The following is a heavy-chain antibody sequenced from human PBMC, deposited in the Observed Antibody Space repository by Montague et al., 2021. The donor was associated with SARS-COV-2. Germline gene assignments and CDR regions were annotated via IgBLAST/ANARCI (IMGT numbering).Heavy chain of an antibody. V-gene: IGHV6-1*01. J-gene: IGHJ4*02. CDR3: VRDHDQVFDY. Sequence: CAISGDSVSTKPSAWNWIRQSPSRGLEWLGRTYYRSNWSHDYAPSVKSRIIVNPDTSKNQFSLQLNSVTPEDTAVYYCVRDHDQVFDYWGEGTLVTVSS. D-gene: IGHD1-1*01. CDR1: GDSVSTKPSA. CDR2: TYYRSNWSH.